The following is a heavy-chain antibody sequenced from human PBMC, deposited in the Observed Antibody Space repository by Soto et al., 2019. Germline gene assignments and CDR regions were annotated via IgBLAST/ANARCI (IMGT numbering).Heavy chain of an antibody. D-gene: IGHD1-26*01. J-gene: IGHJ6*02. CDR2: IYYRGNT. Sequence: QVQLEESGPGLVKPSETLSLTCTVSGGSISSHYWSWVRQAPGKGLEWLGGIYYRGNTFYNPSLKSRGTISVDTSNNQFSLKLDSVTPADTAVYYCARDGREASGIDVWGQGTAVTVSS. V-gene: IGHV4-59*11. CDR1: GGSISSHY. CDR3: ARDGREASGIDV.